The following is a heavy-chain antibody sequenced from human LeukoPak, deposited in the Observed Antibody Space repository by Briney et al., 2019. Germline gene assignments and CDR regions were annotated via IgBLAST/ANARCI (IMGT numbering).Heavy chain of an antibody. D-gene: IGHD2-8*02. CDR1: GGPFRNDA. V-gene: IGHV1-69*01. CDR3: ARESWSPPYYYFGLDV. J-gene: IGHJ6*02. CDR2: IIPIFGPT. Sequence: GSSVKVSFKASGGPFRNDAISWMRPAPGQGLEWMGGIIPIFGPTNYAQNFKGRVTITADESMNTTYMEVSSLRSEDTAVYYCARESWSPPYYYFGLDVWGQGTTVTVSS.